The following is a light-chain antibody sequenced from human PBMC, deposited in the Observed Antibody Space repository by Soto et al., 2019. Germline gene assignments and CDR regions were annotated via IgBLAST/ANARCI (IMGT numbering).Light chain of an antibody. Sequence: QSALTQPPSASGSPGQSVTISCTGTSSDVGGYNYVSWYQHHPGKAPKLMIYEVNKRPSGVSDRFSGSKSGNTASLTVSGLQAEDEADYYCRSYAGSNSLRVFGGGTKLTVL. V-gene: IGLV2-8*01. J-gene: IGLJ2*01. CDR2: EVN. CDR3: RSYAGSNSLRV. CDR1: SSDVGGYNY.